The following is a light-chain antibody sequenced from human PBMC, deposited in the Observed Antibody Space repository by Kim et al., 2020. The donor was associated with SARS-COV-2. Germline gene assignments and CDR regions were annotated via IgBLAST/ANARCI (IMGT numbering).Light chain of an antibody. J-gene: IGLJ2*01. CDR2: GKN. CDR1: SLRSYY. CDR3: NSRDSSGNHPVV. V-gene: IGLV3-19*01. Sequence: SSELTQDPAVSVALGQTVRITCQGDSLRSYYGSWYQQKPGQAPVLVIYGKNNRPSGIPDRFSGSSSGNTASLTITGAQAEDEADYYCNSRDSSGNHPVVFGGGTQLTVL.